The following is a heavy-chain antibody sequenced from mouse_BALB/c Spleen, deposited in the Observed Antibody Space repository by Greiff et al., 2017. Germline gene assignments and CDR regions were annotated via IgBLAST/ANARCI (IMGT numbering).Heavy chain of an antibody. CDR3: TRDYYGSSYGWYFDV. V-gene: IGHV5-6-4*01. D-gene: IGHD1-1*01. J-gene: IGHJ1*01. CDR2: ISSGGSYT. CDR1: GFTFSSYT. Sequence: EVQVVESGGGLVKPGGSLKLSCAASGFTFSSYTMSWVRQTPEKRLEWVATISSGGSYTYYPDSVKGRFTISRDNAKNTLYLQMSSLKSEDTAMYYCTRDYYGSSYGWYFDVWGAGTTVTVSS.